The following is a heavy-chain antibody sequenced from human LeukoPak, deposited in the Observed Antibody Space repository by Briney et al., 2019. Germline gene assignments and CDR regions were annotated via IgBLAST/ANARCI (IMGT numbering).Heavy chain of an antibody. V-gene: IGHV4-59*01. D-gene: IGHD4-17*01. CDR3: AREQTTVTMNWFDP. J-gene: IGHJ5*02. CDR1: GGSISSYY. CDR2: IYYSGST. Sequence: SETLSLTCTVSGGSISSYYWSWIRQPPGKGLEWIGYIYYSGSTNYIPSLKSRVTISVDTSKNQFSLKLSSVTAADTAVYYCAREQTTVTMNWFDPWGQGTLVTVSS.